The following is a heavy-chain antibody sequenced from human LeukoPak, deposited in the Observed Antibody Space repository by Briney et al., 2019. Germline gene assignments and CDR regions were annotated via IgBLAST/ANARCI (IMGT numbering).Heavy chain of an antibody. CDR2: IHYSGTT. CDR3: ARHYDSSGYFGPLFDY. J-gene: IGHJ4*02. D-gene: IGHD3-22*01. Sequence: PSETLSLTCTVSGGSVSSSYYWGWIRQPPGKGLERIGTIHYSGTTYFNPSVKSRVTISVDTSKSQFSLKLSSVTAADTAVYHCARHYDSSGYFGPLFDYWGQGTLVTVSS. CDR1: GGSVSSSYY. V-gene: IGHV4-39*01.